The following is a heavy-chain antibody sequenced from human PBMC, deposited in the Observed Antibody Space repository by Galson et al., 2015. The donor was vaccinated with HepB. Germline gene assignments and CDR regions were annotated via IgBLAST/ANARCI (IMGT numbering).Heavy chain of an antibody. Sequence: SLRLSCAASGFTFSSYTMWWVRQAPGKGLEWVSYISSSGGAIFYADSVKGRFTISRDNAKNSLFLQMNSLRAEDTAVYYCARSTVTLDYWGQGTLVTVSS. V-gene: IGHV3-48*04. D-gene: IGHD2-21*02. J-gene: IGHJ4*02. CDR1: GFTFSSYT. CDR3: ARSTVTLDY. CDR2: ISSSGGAI.